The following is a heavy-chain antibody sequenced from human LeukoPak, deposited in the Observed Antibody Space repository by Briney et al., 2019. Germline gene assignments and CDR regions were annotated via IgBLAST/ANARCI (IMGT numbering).Heavy chain of an antibody. CDR3: ARGPSITGTTGWFDP. CDR2: INHSGST. Sequence: SGTLSLTCAVYGGSFSGCYWSWIRQPPGKGLEWIGEINHSGSTNYNPSLKSRVTISVDTSKNQFSLKLSSVTAADTAVYYCARGPSITGTTGWFDPWGQGTLVTVSS. J-gene: IGHJ5*02. CDR1: GGSFSGCY. V-gene: IGHV4-34*01. D-gene: IGHD1-20*01.